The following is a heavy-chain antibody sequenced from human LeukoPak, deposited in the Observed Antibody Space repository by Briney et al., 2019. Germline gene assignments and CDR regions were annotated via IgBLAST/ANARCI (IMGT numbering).Heavy chain of an antibody. Sequence: PSETLSLTCTVSGVSISSSNSYWGWIRQPPGKGLEWIGSIYYTGNTYYNASLKSRVTISIDTSNNQISLKLSSVTAADTAVYYCARGPTYQPIDFWGQGTLVTVSS. J-gene: IGHJ4*02. CDR3: ARGPTYQPIDF. CDR2: IYYTGNT. D-gene: IGHD2-2*01. CDR1: GVSISSSNSY. V-gene: IGHV4-39*01.